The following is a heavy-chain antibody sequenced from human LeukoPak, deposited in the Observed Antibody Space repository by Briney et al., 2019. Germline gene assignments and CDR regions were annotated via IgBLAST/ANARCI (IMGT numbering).Heavy chain of an antibody. Sequence: SETLSLTCTVSGGSISSYYWSWIRQPAVKGLEWIGRMYNSGGTNYNPSLKSRVTMSVDTSKNQFSLKLTSVTAADTAVYYCARDHQLRYFDYWGQGTLVTVSS. V-gene: IGHV4-4*07. CDR1: GGSISSYY. D-gene: IGHD2-2*01. CDR3: ARDHQLRYFDY. CDR2: MYNSGGT. J-gene: IGHJ4*02.